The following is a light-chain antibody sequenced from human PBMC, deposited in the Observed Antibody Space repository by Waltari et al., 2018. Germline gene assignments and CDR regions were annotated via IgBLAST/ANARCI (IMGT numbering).Light chain of an antibody. J-gene: IGKJ1*01. V-gene: IGKV1-13*02. Sequence: IQMSQSPSSLSASVGDRVTITCRASQGISSYLNWYQQKPGKAPKLLIYYANSLASGVPSRFSCSGSGTEFTLTISSLQPEDFATYYCQQGNSYPRTFGQGTTVEIK. CDR2: YAN. CDR1: QGISSY. CDR3: QQGNSYPRT.